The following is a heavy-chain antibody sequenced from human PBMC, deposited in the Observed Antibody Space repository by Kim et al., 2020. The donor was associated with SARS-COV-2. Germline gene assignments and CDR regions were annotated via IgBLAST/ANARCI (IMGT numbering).Heavy chain of an antibody. CDR1: GFTFGDYA. V-gene: IGHV3-49*03. CDR3: IPYYYDSSGYH. CDR2: IRSKAYGGTT. Sequence: GGSLRLSCTASGFTFGDYAMSWFRQAPGKGLEWVGFIRSKAYGGTTEYAASVKGRFTISRDDSKSIAYLQMNSLKTEDTAVYYCIPYYYDSSGYHWGQGTLVTVSS. D-gene: IGHD3-22*01. J-gene: IGHJ4*02.